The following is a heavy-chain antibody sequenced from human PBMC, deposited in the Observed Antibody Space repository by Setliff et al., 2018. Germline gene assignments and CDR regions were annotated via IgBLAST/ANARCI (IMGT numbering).Heavy chain of an antibody. CDR3: ARTGTYRYFDY. CDR2: IYYRGDT. V-gene: IGHV4-39*01. CDR1: GASLNSGTYY. D-gene: IGHD1-1*01. Sequence: PSETLSLTCTVSGASLNSGTYYWGCIRQPPGKGLEWIGRIYYRGDTYYNASLKGRLTISVDMAQNQFSLRLTSVTAADTAVYYCARTGTYRYFDYWGQGALVTVSS. J-gene: IGHJ4*02.